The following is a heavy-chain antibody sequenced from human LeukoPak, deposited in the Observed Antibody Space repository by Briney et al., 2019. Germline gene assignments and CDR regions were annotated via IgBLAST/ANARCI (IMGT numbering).Heavy chain of an antibody. V-gene: IGHV3-21*01. CDR3: AREPQGNWFDP. CDR2: ISSSSTYL. CDR1: GFTFSSYS. Sequence: GGSLRLSCAASGFTFSSYSMNWVRQAPGKGLEWVSSISSSSTYLHYADSVKGRFTISRDNAKNSLYLQMNSLRAEDTAVYYCAREPQGNWFDPWGQGTLVTVSS. J-gene: IGHJ5*02.